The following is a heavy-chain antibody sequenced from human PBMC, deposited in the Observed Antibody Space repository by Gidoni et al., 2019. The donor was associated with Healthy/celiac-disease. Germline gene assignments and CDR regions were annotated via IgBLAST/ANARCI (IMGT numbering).Heavy chain of an antibody. Sequence: QVQLVQSGAEVKKSGSSVKVSCKASGGTFSRYAISWVRQAPGQGREWMGGIILIFGTSNYAQNFQGRVTITADESTSTAYMELSSLRSEDTAVYYCARIGEVSAGYYYYGMDVWGQGTTVTVSS. V-gene: IGHV1-69*01. CDR1: GGTFSRYA. CDR2: IILIFGTS. CDR3: ARIGEVSAGYYYYGMDV. J-gene: IGHJ6*02. D-gene: IGHD3-10*01.